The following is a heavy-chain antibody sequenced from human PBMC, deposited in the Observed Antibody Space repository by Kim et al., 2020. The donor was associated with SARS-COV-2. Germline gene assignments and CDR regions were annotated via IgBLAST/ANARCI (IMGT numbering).Heavy chain of an antibody. D-gene: IGHD3-9*01. J-gene: IGHJ3*02. CDR2: ISYDGSNK. CDR1: GFTFSSYA. Sequence: GGSLRLSCAASGFTFSSYAMHWVRQAPGKGLEWVAVISYDGSNKYYADSVKGRFTISRDNSKNTLYLQMNSLRAEDTAVYYCARDNRSLRYFDWLFDDAFDIWGQGTMVTVSS. V-gene: IGHV3-30-3*01. CDR3: ARDNRSLRYFDWLFDDAFDI.